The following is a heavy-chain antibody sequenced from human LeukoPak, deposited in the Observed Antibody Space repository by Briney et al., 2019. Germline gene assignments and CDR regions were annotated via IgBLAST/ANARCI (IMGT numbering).Heavy chain of an antibody. J-gene: IGHJ6*03. CDR2: ISWNSGSI. Sequence: GGSLRLSCAASGFTFDDYAMHWVRQAPGKGLEWVSGISWNSGSIGYADSVKGRFTISRDNAKNSLYLQMKSLRAEDTALYYCAKAGGRYYYGSGSGYYYYMDVWGKGTTVTISS. V-gene: IGHV3-9*01. CDR1: GFTFDDYA. D-gene: IGHD3-10*01. CDR3: AKAGGRYYYGSGSGYYYYMDV.